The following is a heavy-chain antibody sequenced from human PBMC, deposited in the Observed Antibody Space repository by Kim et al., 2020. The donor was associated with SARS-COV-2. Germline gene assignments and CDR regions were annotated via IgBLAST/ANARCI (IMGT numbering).Heavy chain of an antibody. CDR3: AREAFGPNLPPYDILTGYHYYYYGMDV. J-gene: IGHJ6*02. Sequence: SVKVSCKASGGTFSSYAISWVRQAPGQGLEWMGRIIPILGIANYAQKFQGRVTITADKSTSTAYMELSSLRSEDTAVYYCAREAFGPNLPPYDILTGYHYYYYGMDVWGQGTTVTVSS. D-gene: IGHD3-9*01. CDR2: IIPILGIA. CDR1: GGTFSSYA. V-gene: IGHV1-69*04.